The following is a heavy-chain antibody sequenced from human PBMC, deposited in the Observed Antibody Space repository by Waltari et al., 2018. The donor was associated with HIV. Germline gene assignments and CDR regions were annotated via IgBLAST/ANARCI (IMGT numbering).Heavy chain of an antibody. CDR1: GFTFISYA. CDR2: ISYDGSNK. V-gene: IGHV3-30*04. D-gene: IGHD3-3*01. J-gene: IGHJ4*02. CDR3: ARDRRFIYYFDY. Sequence: QVQLVESGGGVVQPGRSLRLSCAASGFTFISYAMHWVRQAPGKGLEWVAVISYDGSNKYYADSVKGRFTISRDNSKNTLYLQMNSLRAEDTAVYYCARDRRFIYYFDYWGQGTLVTVSS.